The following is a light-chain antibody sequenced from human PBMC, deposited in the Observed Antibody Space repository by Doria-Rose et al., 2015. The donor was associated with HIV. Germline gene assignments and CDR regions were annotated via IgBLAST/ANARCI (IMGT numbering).Light chain of an antibody. V-gene: IGKV1-39*01. CDR2: AAS. CDR3: QQTYRATLT. CDR1: QGLRTY. Sequence: DIQMTQSPASLSASAGDRVTITFRASQGLRTYLNWYQQKPGKAPQLLIYAASSLQSDVPPRFSGSGSWTDFTLTISSLHPEDFATYYCQQTYRATLTFGPGTKGDSK. J-gene: IGKJ3*01.